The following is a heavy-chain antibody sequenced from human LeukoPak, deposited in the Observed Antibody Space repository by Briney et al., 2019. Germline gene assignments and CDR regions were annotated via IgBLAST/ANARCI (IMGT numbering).Heavy chain of an antibody. J-gene: IGHJ4*02. Sequence: GASVKVSCKASGGSFSSYAISWVRQAPGQWLEWMGGIIPIFGTANYAQKFQGRVTITADESTSTAYMELSSLRSEDTAVCYCAREEKGDFDYWGQGTLVTVSS. CDR3: AREEKGDFDY. V-gene: IGHV1-69*13. CDR2: IIPIFGTA. CDR1: GGSFSSYA.